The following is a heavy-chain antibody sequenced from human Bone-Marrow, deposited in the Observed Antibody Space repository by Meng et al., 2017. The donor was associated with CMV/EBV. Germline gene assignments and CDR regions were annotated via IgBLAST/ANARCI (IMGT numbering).Heavy chain of an antibody. Sequence: GESLKISCAASGFTFSNYAMSWVRQAPGKGLEWVSAISGGGDSTYYADSVKGRFTISRDNSKNTLYLQMNSLRAEDTAVYYCVSELQFTYFDYWGQGTRVTVSS. D-gene: IGHD5-24*01. V-gene: IGHV3-23*01. CDR1: GFTFSNYA. CDR3: VSELQFTYFDY. CDR2: ISGGGDST. J-gene: IGHJ4*02.